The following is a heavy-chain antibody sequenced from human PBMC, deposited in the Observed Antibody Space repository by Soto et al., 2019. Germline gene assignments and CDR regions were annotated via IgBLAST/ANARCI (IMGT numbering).Heavy chain of an antibody. Sequence: GGSLRLSCAASGFTFSSYSMNWVRQAPGKGLEWVSYISSSSSTIYYADSVKGRFTISRDNAKKSLYLQMNSLRAEDTAVYYCARDKGLHGITIFGVVDLGYFQHWGQGTLVTVSS. CDR2: ISSSSSTI. J-gene: IGHJ1*01. CDR3: ARDKGLHGITIFGVVDLGYFQH. CDR1: GFTFSSYS. V-gene: IGHV3-48*01. D-gene: IGHD3-3*01.